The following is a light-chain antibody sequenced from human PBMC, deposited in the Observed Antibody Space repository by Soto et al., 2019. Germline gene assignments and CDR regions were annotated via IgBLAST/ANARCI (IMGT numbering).Light chain of an antibody. V-gene: IGKV3-15*01. CDR1: QSTSSN. J-gene: IGKJ4*01. Sequence: EIVMTQSPATLSVSPGERATLSGRASQSTSSNLAWYQQKPGQAPRLLMFRTSSRATGFPARFSGSGSGTEFNLTLRSLQSEDFGVYYCQQYNNWPRATFGGGTKVDIK. CDR2: RTS. CDR3: QQYNNWPRAT.